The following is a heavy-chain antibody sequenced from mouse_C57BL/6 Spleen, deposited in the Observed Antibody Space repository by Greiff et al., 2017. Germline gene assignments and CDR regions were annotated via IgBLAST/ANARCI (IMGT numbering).Heavy chain of an antibody. CDR1: GYTFTDHT. J-gene: IGHJ4*01. CDR2: IYPRDGST. CDR3: AREGDYYGSRAMDY. D-gene: IGHD1-1*01. Sequence: LVESDAELVKPGASVKISCKVSGYTFTDHTIHWMKQRPEQGLEWIGYIYPRDGSTKYNEKFKGKATLTADKSSSTAYMQLNSLTSEDSAVYFCAREGDYYGSRAMDYWGQGTSVTVSS. V-gene: IGHV1-78*01.